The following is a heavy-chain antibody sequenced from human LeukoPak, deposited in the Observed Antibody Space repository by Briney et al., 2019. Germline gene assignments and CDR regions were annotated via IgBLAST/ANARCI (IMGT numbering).Heavy chain of an antibody. CDR2: ISGSGDST. CDR1: GFTFSSYG. V-gene: IGHV3-23*01. J-gene: IGHJ3*02. D-gene: IGHD2-2*01. Sequence: PGGSLRLSFAASGFTFSSYGLSWVRQAPGKGLEWVSGISGSGDSTKYADSVKGRFTISRDNSKNTLYLQMNSLRAEDTAVYYCAKDRIVVVPAAPPFDAFDIWGQGTMVTVSS. CDR3: AKDRIVVVPAAPPFDAFDI.